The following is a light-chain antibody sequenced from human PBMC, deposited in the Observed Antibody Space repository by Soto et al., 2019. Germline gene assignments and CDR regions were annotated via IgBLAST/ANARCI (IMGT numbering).Light chain of an antibody. Sequence: QSVLTHPPSVSGAPVQRVTISCTGSSSNIGAGYDVHWYQQLPGTAPKLLILGNSNRPSGVPDRFSGSKSGTSASLAIAGLQAEDEADYYCQSYDSSLRGSDVVFVGGTQLTVL. CDR2: GNS. CDR1: SSNIGAGYD. V-gene: IGLV1-40*01. J-gene: IGLJ2*01. CDR3: QSYDSSLRGSDVV.